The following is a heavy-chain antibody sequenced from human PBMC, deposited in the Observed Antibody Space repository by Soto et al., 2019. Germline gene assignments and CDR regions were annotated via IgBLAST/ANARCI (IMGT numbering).Heavy chain of an antibody. Sequence: PGGSLSLSCADSGFTFSSYAMSWVRQAPGKGLEWVSAISGSGGSTYYADSVKGRFTISRDNSKNTLYLQMNSLRAEDTAVYYCAKAEEERYCTNGVCYDAFDIWGQGTMVTVSS. CDR3: AKAEEERYCTNGVCYDAFDI. J-gene: IGHJ3*02. D-gene: IGHD2-8*01. CDR2: ISGSGGST. V-gene: IGHV3-23*01. CDR1: GFTFSSYA.